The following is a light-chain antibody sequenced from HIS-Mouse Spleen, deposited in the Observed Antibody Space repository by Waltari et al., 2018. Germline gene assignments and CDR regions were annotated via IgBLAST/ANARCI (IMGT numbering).Light chain of an antibody. Sequence: DIVMTQSPDSLAVSLGERATINCKSSQSVLYSSNNKNYLAWYQQKPGQPPKLLIYWAATRESGVPDRFSGSGSGTDFTLTISSLQAEDVAVYYCQQYYSTPTFGVGTKVEIK. CDR2: WAA. J-gene: IGKJ4*01. V-gene: IGKV4-1*01. CDR3: QQYYSTPT. CDR1: QSVLYSSNNKNY.